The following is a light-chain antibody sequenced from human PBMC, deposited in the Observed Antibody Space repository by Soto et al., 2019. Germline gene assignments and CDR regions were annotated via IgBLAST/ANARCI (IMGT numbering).Light chain of an antibody. J-gene: IGKJ1*01. CDR1: QSVSSSY. CDR3: QQYGSSPRGT. CDR2: GAS. V-gene: IGKV3-20*01. Sequence: EFVLTQSPVTLSLSTGERATLSCRASQSVSSSYLAWYQQKPGQAPRLLIYGASSRATGIPDRFSGSGSGTDFTLTISRLEPEDFAVYYCQQYGSSPRGTFGQGTKVDIK.